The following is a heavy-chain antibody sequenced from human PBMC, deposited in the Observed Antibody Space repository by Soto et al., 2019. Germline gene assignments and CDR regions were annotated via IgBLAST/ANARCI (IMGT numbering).Heavy chain of an antibody. CDR1: GFSISSGYF. D-gene: IGHD3-22*01. Sequence: WETLSLTCAVSGFSISSGYFWGWIRQPPGKGPEWLGSIYHSGTTYYNPSVKGRVTISVDTSKNQFSLKMSSVTAADTAVYYCARDSSGYYWFDPWGQGTLVTVSS. V-gene: IGHV4-38-2*02. CDR2: IYHSGTT. J-gene: IGHJ5*02. CDR3: ARDSSGYYWFDP.